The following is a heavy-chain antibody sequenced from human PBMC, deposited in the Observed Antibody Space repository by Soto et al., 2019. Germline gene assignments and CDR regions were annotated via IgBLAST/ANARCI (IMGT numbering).Heavy chain of an antibody. CDR3: ARDPGEWQSDDYYGLDV. J-gene: IGHJ6*02. D-gene: IGHD3-16*01. Sequence: QPGGSLRLSCVASGFNFKSYSMNWVRQRPGKGLEWLAYISLTSSYRYYSDSVKGRFTISRDNDKSSLFLEVNSLRDDDTAVYYCARDPGEWQSDDYYGLDVWGQGTTVTVSS. CDR1: GFNFKSYS. V-gene: IGHV3-48*02. CDR2: ISLTSSYR.